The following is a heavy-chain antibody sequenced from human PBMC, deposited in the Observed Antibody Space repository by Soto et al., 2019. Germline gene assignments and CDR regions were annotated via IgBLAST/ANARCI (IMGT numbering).Heavy chain of an antibody. CDR2: IKQDGSEK. CDR1: GFTFSSYC. D-gene: IGHD3-3*01. J-gene: IGHJ4*02. V-gene: IGHV3-7*01. CDR3: ARDAGYDFWSGALNDY. Sequence: GGSLRLSCSASGFTFSSYCMSWVRQAPGKGLEWVANIKQDGSEKYYVDSVKGRFTISRDNAKNSLYLQMNSLRAEDTAVYYCARDAGYDFWSGALNDYWGQGTLVTVSS.